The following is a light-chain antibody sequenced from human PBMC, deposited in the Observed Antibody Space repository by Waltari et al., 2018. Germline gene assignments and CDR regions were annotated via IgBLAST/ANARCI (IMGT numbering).Light chain of an antibody. CDR1: QSVGTY. CDR3: QQRSSWTPHT. V-gene: IGKV3-11*01. Sequence: EIVLTQSPATLSLSPGETATLSCRASQSVGTYLAWYQQKPGQAPRLLIYDASNRATGIPARFRGSGSGTDCTLTISSLEPEDFALYYCQQRSSWTPHTFGQGARLEIK. CDR2: DAS. J-gene: IGKJ2*01.